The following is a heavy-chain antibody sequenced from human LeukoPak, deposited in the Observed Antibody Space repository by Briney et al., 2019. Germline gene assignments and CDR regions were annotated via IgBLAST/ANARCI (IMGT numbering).Heavy chain of an antibody. D-gene: IGHD1-1*01. CDR2: ISYDGSNK. V-gene: IGHV3-30*18. CDR1: GFTFSSYG. Sequence: GRSLRLSCAASGFTFSSYGMRWVRQAPGKGLEWVAVISYDGSNKYYADSVKGRFTISRDNSKNTLYLQMNSLRAEDTAVYYCAKDTSWYNWNDRVGYYFDYWGQGTLVTVSS. J-gene: IGHJ4*02. CDR3: AKDTSWYNWNDRVGYYFDY.